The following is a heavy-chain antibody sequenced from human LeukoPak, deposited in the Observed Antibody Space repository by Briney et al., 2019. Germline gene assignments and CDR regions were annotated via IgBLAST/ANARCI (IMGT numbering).Heavy chain of an antibody. J-gene: IGHJ4*02. Sequence: SETLSLTCVVSGGSVSGYYWGWIRQPPGRGLEWIGYVYYSGSTNYNPSFKSRITISVDTSRNQFSLQLSSVTAADTAVYYCARRGVAGTRYFDYWGQGTLVTVSS. CDR2: VYYSGST. CDR1: GGSVSGYY. V-gene: IGHV4-59*02. CDR3: ARRGVAGTRYFDY. D-gene: IGHD6-19*01.